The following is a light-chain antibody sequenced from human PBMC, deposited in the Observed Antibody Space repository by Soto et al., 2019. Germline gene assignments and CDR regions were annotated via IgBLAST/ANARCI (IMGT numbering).Light chain of an antibody. CDR3: ISYAGSNNFVV. Sequence: QSVLTQPPSASGSPGQSVTISCTGTSSDVGGYNYVSWYQQHPGKAPKLMIYEVSKRPSGVPDRFSGSKSGNTASLTVSGLKAEDEADYYCISYAGSNNFVVFGGGTKLTFL. J-gene: IGLJ2*01. CDR1: SSDVGGYNY. V-gene: IGLV2-8*01. CDR2: EVS.